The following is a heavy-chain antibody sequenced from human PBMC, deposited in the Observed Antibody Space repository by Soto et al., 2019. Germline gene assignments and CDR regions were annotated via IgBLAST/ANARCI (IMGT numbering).Heavy chain of an antibody. CDR2: ISAYNGNT. J-gene: IGHJ6*03. D-gene: IGHD1-1*01. CDR3: ARELQLSSNYYYYYYMDV. Sequence: ASVKVSCKASGYTFTSYGISWVRQAPGQGLEWMGWISAYNGNTNYAQKLQGRVTMTTDTSTSTAYMELRSLRSDDTAVYYCARELQLSSNYYYYYYMDVWGKGTTVTVSS. V-gene: IGHV1-18*01. CDR1: GYTFTSYG.